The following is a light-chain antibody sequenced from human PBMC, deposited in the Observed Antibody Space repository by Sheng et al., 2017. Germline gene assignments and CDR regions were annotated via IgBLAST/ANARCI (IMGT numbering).Light chain of an antibody. Sequence: DIQMNQSPSSLSASVGDRVTITCRASQTLGKYVNWYQEKPGEAPSLLIYGTSSLATGVPSRFSGSGSGSDFILTIYSLQPEDFATYYCQQSYSVPRTFGQGTEGGN. CDR1: QTLGKY. J-gene: IGKJ1*01. CDR2: GTS. V-gene: IGKV1-39*01. CDR3: QQSYSVPRT.